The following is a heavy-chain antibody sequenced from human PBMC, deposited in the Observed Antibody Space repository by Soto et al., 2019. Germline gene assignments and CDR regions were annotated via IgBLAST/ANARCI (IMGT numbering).Heavy chain of an antibody. CDR2: ITSSSSYI. Sequence: GGSLRLSCAASGFTFSSYCMNWVRQAPGKGLEWVSSITSSSSYIYYADSVKGRFTISRDNARNSLYLEMNSLRDEDTAVYFCARSGGYYYYYYGMDVWGQGITVTVSS. V-gene: IGHV3-21*01. CDR3: ARSGGYYYYYYGMDV. J-gene: IGHJ6*02. CDR1: GFTFSSYC.